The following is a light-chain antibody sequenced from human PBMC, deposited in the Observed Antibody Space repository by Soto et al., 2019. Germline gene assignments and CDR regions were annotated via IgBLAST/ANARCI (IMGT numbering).Light chain of an antibody. Sequence: QSALTQPPSASGSPGQSVTISCTGTSSDVGGYNFVSWFQQNPGKAPKLMIYEVDERPSGVPDRFSGSKSGNTASLTVSGLQAEDEADYYCSSYAGSNNFVVFGGGTKLTVL. CDR2: EVD. J-gene: IGLJ2*01. V-gene: IGLV2-8*01. CDR1: SSDVGGYNF. CDR3: SSYAGSNNFVV.